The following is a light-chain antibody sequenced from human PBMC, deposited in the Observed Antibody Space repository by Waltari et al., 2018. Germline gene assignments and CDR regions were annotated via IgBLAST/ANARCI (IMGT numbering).Light chain of an antibody. Sequence: WRGSQAVWSYVAWLQQRPGQTPRLLIFEASSRAAVISAKFSGSGSGTDFTLTVSNLEPEDFAVYYCQQRSNWPYTFGQGTRVEIK. CDR3: QQRSNWPYT. CDR1: QAVWSY. V-gene: IGKV3-11*01. J-gene: IGKJ2*01. CDR2: EAS.